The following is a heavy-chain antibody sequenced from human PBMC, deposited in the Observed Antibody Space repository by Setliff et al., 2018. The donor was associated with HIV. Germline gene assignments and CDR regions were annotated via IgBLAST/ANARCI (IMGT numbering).Heavy chain of an antibody. CDR3: ARAVVFASGNFWFDP. D-gene: IGHD3-3*01. Sequence: SESLSLTCTVSGGSIWSGSYYWTWIRQPAGKGLEWIGHITASGGATYNPSVKSRVSISLGSPSSEFSLRLTSVSAADTAVYYCARAVVFASGNFWFDPWGPGALVTVSS. CDR1: GGSIWSGSYY. J-gene: IGHJ5*02. V-gene: IGHV4-61*09. CDR2: ITASGGA.